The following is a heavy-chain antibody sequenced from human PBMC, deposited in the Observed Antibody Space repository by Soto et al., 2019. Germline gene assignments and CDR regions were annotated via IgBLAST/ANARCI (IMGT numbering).Heavy chain of an antibody. J-gene: IGHJ6*02. CDR2: INAGNGNT. Sequence: ASVKVSCKASGYTFTSYAMHWVRQAPGQRLEWVGWINAGNGNTKYSQKFQGRVTITRDTSASTAYMELSSLRSEDTAVYYCARDMGYCSGGSCYLYYYHGMDVWGQGTTVTVSS. CDR1: GYTFTSYA. D-gene: IGHD2-15*01. V-gene: IGHV1-3*01. CDR3: ARDMGYCSGGSCYLYYYHGMDV.